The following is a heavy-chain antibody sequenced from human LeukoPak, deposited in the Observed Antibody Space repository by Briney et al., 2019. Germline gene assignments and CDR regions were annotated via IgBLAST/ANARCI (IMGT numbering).Heavy chain of an antibody. CDR3: ARESSSS. J-gene: IGHJ4*02. Sequence: TETLSLTCTVSGGSISSSSYYWGWIRQPPGKGLEWIGSIYYSGSTYYNPSLKSRVTISVDTSKNQFSLKLSSVTAADTAVYYCARESSSSWGQGTLVTVSS. D-gene: IGHD6-13*01. V-gene: IGHV4-39*07. CDR1: GGSISSSSYY. CDR2: IYYSGST.